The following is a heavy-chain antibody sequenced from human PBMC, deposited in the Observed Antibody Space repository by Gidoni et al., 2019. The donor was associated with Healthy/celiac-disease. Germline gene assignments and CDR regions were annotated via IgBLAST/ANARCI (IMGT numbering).Heavy chain of an antibody. Sequence: QVQLQESGPGLVKPSETLSLTCTVSGGSISSYYWSWIRQPPGKGLEWIGYIYYSGSTNYNPSLKSRVTISVDTSKNQFSLKLSSVTAADTAVYYCASSTAMVPSTFDYWGQGTLVTVSS. D-gene: IGHD5-18*01. V-gene: IGHV4-59*01. CDR1: GGSISSYY. CDR2: IYYSGST. CDR3: ASSTAMVPSTFDY. J-gene: IGHJ4*02.